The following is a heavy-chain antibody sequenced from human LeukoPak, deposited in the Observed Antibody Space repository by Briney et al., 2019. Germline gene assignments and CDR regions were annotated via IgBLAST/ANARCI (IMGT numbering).Heavy chain of an antibody. Sequence: PSETLSLTCTLSGVSIAVFGGSIDSSSYFWAWVRQPPGKGLEWIGSIHYSGSTYYNPSLKSRVTISVDTSKNQFSLKLSSVTAADTAVYYCAREDYYDSRDDAFDIWGQGTMVTVSS. CDR2: IHYSGST. D-gene: IGHD3-22*01. CDR1: GVSIAVFGGSIDSSSYF. CDR3: AREDYYDSRDDAFDI. J-gene: IGHJ3*02. V-gene: IGHV4-39*07.